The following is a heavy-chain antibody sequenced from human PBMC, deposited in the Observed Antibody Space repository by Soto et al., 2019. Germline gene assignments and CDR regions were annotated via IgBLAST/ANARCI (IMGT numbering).Heavy chain of an antibody. CDR1: GGSFSGYY. Sequence: SETLSLTCAVYGGSFSGYYWSWIHQPPGKGLEWVGVINHSGSTNYNASLKSRVTISVETSKNQFSLKLSSVTAADTALYYCARVRLTVATINYYYYGMDVWGQGTTVTVSS. D-gene: IGHD5-12*01. J-gene: IGHJ6*02. V-gene: IGHV4-34*01. CDR2: INHSGST. CDR3: ARVRLTVATINYYYYGMDV.